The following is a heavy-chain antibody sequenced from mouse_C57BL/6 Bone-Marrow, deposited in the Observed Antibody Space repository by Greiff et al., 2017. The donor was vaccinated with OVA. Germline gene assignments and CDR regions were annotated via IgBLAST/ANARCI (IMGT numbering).Heavy chain of an antibody. V-gene: IGHV1-26*01. D-gene: IGHD1-1*01. CDR2: INPNNGGT. Sequence: VQLQQSGPELVKPGASVKISCKASGYTFTDYYMNWVKQSHGKSLEWIGDINPNNGGTSYNQKFKGKATLTVDKSSSTAYMELRSLTSEDSAVYYCARVPFITTVVPYFDYWGQGTTLTVSS. CDR1: GYTFTDYY. J-gene: IGHJ2*01. CDR3: ARVPFITTVVPYFDY.